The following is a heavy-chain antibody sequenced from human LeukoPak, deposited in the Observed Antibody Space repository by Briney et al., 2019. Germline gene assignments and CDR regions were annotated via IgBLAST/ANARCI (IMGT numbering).Heavy chain of an antibody. V-gene: IGHV3-23*01. CDR3: AKDRTCSGGSCYSVNWFDP. CDR1: GFTFSSYA. D-gene: IGHD2-15*01. CDR2: ISGSGGST. J-gene: IGHJ5*02. Sequence: QTGGSLRLSCAASGFTFSSYAMSWVRQAPGKGLEWVSAISGSGGSTYYADSVKGRFTISRDNSKNTLYLQMNSPRAEDTAVYYCAKDRTCSGGSCYSVNWFDPWGQGTLVTVSS.